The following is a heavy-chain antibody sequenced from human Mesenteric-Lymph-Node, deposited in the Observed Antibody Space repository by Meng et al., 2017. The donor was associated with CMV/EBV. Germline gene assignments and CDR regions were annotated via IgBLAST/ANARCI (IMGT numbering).Heavy chain of an antibody. V-gene: IGHV3-33*01. D-gene: IGHD5-24*01. CDR2: IWYDGRKE. CDR3: ARDLGRPLATMRGPY. CDR1: GFSFSTYG. J-gene: IGHJ4*02. Sequence: GESLKISCVASGFSFSTYGMHWVRQAPGKGLEWVTVIWYDGRKEYYADSVKGRFTISRDNSKNTLYLQMNSLRVEDTAVYYCARDLGRPLATMRGPYWGQGTLVTISS.